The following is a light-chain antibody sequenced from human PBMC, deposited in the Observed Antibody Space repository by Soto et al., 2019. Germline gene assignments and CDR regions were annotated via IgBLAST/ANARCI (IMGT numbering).Light chain of an antibody. V-gene: IGKV3D-15*01. CDR1: QSVSSK. CDR3: QQYYKWPPIT. Sequence: EIVMTQSPATLSVSPGERATLSCRASQSVSSKLAWYQQKPGQSPRLLIHGVSTRATGIPARFSGSGYGTDFTLTISSLQSEDFAIYYCQQYYKWPPITFGQGTRLEMK. J-gene: IGKJ5*01. CDR2: GVS.